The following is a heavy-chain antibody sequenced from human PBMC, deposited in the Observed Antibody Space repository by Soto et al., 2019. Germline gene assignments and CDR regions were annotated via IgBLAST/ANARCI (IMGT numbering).Heavy chain of an antibody. J-gene: IGHJ6*02. CDR3: ASHRVYCSSTSCLPWGMDV. CDR1: GGTFSSYA. CDR2: IIPIFGTA. V-gene: IGHV1-69*01. Sequence: QVQLVQSGAEVKKPGSSVKVSCRASGGTFSSYAISWVRQAPGRGLEWMGGIIPIFGTANYAQKFQGRVTITADESTSTAYMELSSLRSEDTAVYYCASHRVYCSSTSCLPWGMDVWGQGTTVTVSS. D-gene: IGHD2-2*01.